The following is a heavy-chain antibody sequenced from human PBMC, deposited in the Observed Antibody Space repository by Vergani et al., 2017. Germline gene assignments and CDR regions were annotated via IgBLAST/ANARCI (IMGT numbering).Heavy chain of an antibody. Sequence: QLQLQESGPGLLKPSETLSLTCSVSGTSISGSSDYWGWIRQPPGKGLEWIGRIFYNGNSYYNPSLESRATNSVDTSKNQFSRKLKSVTAADTAVYYCARQFLAGGGYRFDHWGQGTLVAVSS. CDR3: ARQFLAGGGYRFDH. J-gene: IGHJ4*02. V-gene: IGHV4-39*01. D-gene: IGHD3-3*01. CDR1: GTSISGSSDY. CDR2: IFYNGNS.